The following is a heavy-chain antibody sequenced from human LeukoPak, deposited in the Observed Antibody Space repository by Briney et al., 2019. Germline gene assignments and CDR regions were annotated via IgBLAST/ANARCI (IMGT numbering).Heavy chain of an antibody. Sequence: ASVKVSCKASGYTFTRYGISWVRQAPGQGLEWMGWISAYNGNTNYAQKLQGRVTMTADTSTSTAYMELRSLRSDDTAVYYCARGISSTYDSSGYYYPRDNWFDPWGQGTLVTVSS. CDR1: GYTFTRYG. D-gene: IGHD3-22*01. CDR3: ARGISSTYDSSGYYYPRDNWFDP. CDR2: ISAYNGNT. V-gene: IGHV1-18*01. J-gene: IGHJ5*02.